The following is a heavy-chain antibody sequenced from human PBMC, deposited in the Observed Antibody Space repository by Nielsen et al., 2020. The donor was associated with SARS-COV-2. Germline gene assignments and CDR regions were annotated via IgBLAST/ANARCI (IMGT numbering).Heavy chain of an antibody. J-gene: IGHJ5*02. CDR1: GFTFSSYD. Sequence: GGSLRLSCAASGFTFSSYDMHWVRQATGKGLEWVSAIGTAGDPYYPGSVKGRFTISRDNSKNTLYLQMNSLRAEDTAVYYCARDGNGWYPNNWFDPWGQGTLVTVSS. V-gene: IGHV3-13*05. CDR3: ARDGNGWYPNNWFDP. D-gene: IGHD6-19*01. CDR2: IGTAGDP.